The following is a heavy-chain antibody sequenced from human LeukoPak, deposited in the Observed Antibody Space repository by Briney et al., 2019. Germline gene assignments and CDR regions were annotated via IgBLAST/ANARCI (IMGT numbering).Heavy chain of an antibody. CDR1: GFTFSSYA. Sequence: GGSLRLSRAASGFTFSSYAMSWVRQAPGKGLEWVSAISGSGGSTYYADSVKGRFTISRDNSKNTLYLQMNSLRAEDTAVYYCAKDRDYGDYVDAFDIWGQGTMVTVSS. CDR2: ISGSGGST. J-gene: IGHJ3*02. D-gene: IGHD4-17*01. CDR3: AKDRDYGDYVDAFDI. V-gene: IGHV3-23*01.